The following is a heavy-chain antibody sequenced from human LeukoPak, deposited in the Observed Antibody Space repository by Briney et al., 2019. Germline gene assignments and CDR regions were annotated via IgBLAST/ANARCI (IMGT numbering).Heavy chain of an antibody. V-gene: IGHV5-51*01. Sequence: GESLKISCKGSGYRYSDYWIGWVRQMPGKGLEWIGIIYGGDSETRYSPSLQGQVTISADNSINTAYLQWSSLKASDTAMYYCARATAYSSGCSGAYWGQGTLVTVSS. CDR2: IYGGDSET. D-gene: IGHD6-19*01. CDR3: ARATAYSSGCSGAY. CDR1: GYRYSDYW. J-gene: IGHJ4*02.